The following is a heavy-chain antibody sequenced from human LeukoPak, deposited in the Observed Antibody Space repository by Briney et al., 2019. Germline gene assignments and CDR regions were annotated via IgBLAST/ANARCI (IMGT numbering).Heavy chain of an antibody. Sequence: PGGSLRLSCAASGFVFSAYGMHWVRQAPGKGLEWVAFIRYDGSNKYYADSVKGRFTISRDNSKNTLYLQMNSLRAEDTAVYYCAKDGERDCSSTSCYHDYWGQGTLVTVSS. CDR2: IRYDGSNK. CDR3: AKDGERDCSSTSCYHDY. CDR1: GFVFSAYG. V-gene: IGHV3-30*02. J-gene: IGHJ4*02. D-gene: IGHD2-2*01.